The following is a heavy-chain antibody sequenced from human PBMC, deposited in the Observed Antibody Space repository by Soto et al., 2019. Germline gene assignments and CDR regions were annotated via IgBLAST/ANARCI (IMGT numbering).Heavy chain of an antibody. J-gene: IGHJ6*03. CDR3: ARDLRRVVVVPAAITYYMDV. CDR2: INPSGGST. Sequence: ASVKVSCKASGYTFTSYYMHWVRQAPGQGLEWMGIINPSGGSTSYAQKFQGRVTMTRDTSTSTVYMELSSLRSEDTAVYYCARDLRRVVVVPAAITYYMDVWGKGTTVTVSS. V-gene: IGHV1-46*03. CDR1: GYTFTSYY. D-gene: IGHD2-2*01.